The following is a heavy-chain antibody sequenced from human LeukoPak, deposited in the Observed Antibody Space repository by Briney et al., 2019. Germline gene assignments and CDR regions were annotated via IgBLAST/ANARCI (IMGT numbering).Heavy chain of an antibody. CDR3: ARGRRGGYYTFQV. V-gene: IGHV3-11*01. Sequence: PGGSLRLSCVVSGSSPSDYYMNWVRQAPGKGLEWISYVTSTGRSTNYADSVKGRFTISRDSAKNSVSLQLSSLTAEDTAVYYCARGRRGGYYTFQVWGQGTLVSVSS. J-gene: IGHJ4*02. D-gene: IGHD3-16*01. CDR1: GSSPSDYY. CDR2: VTSTGRST.